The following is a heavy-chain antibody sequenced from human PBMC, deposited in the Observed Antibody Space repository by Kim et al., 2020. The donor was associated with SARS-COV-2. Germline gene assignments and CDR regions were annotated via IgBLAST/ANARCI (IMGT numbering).Heavy chain of an antibody. CDR1: GFSVSSYY. J-gene: IGHJ1*01. Sequence: GGSLRLSCSAFGFSVSSYYISWVRQAPGKGLEWVSVIYSGGNTYYADSVKGRFTISRDNSKNTVYLQMNSLRVDDTAVYFCAKGPSMSDWFPRDWGQGTLVTVSS. CDR2: IYSGGNT. D-gene: IGHD3-9*01. CDR3: AKGPSMSDWFPRD. V-gene: IGHV3-53*01.